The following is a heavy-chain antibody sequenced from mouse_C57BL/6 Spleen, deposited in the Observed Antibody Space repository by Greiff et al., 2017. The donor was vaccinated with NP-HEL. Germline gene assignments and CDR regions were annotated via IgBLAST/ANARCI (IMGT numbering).Heavy chain of an antibody. CDR2: IDPETGGT. CDR1: GYTFTDYE. D-gene: IGHD2-4*01. J-gene: IGHJ4*01. CDR3: TRWEDYDYAMDY. V-gene: IGHV1-15*01. Sequence: QVQLQQSGAELVRPGASVTLSCTASGYTFTDYEMHWVKQTPVHGLEWIGAIDPETGGTAYNQKFKGKAILTADKSSSTAYMELRSLTSEGSDVYYCTRWEDYDYAMDYWGQGTSVTVSS.